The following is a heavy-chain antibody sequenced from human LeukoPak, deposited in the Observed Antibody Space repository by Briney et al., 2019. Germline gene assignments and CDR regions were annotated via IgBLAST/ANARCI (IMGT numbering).Heavy chain of an antibody. CDR1: GFIFSNYA. J-gene: IGHJ4*02. CDR3: AKWGDFDILTGYYVSDF. D-gene: IGHD3-9*01. V-gene: IGHV3-23*01. Sequence: GASLRLSCVGSGFIFSNYAMSWVRQAAGKRLEWVSAVTGSGGSTYYADSVKGRFTISRDNSRNTLFLQMNSLRAEDTAIYYCAKWGDFDILTGYYVSDFWGQGTLVTVSS. CDR2: VTGSGGST.